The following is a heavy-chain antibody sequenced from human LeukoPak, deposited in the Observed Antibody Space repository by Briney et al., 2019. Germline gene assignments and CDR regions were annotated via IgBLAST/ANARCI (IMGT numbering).Heavy chain of an antibody. D-gene: IGHD3-22*01. V-gene: IGHV3-48*04. J-gene: IGHJ4*02. CDR1: GFTFSTYS. CDR3: ARDDYDSSTPYYFDY. CDR2: IHNSGSTI. Sequence: GGSLRLSCAASGFTFSTYSMNWVRQAPGKGLEWVSYIHNSGSTIYYADSVKGRFTISRVNVKNSLYLQMNNLRADDTAVYYCARDDYDSSTPYYFDYWGQGILVTVSS.